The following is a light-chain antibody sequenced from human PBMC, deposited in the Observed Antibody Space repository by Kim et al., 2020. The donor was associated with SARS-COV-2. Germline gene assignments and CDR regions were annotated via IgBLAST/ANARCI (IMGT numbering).Light chain of an antibody. CDR1: STDVGDYNH. Sequence: GQSITLSCTGTSTDVGDYNHVSWYQQYPGKVPKLMIYDVNKRPSRISDRFSGSKSGNTASLTISGLQAEDEADYYCASYTSTTSYVFGTGTKVTVL. J-gene: IGLJ1*01. V-gene: IGLV2-14*04. CDR3: ASYTSTTSYV. CDR2: DVN.